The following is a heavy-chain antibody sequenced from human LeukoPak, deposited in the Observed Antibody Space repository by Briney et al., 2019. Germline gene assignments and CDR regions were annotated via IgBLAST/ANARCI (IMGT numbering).Heavy chain of an antibody. J-gene: IGHJ4*02. CDR1: GFTFGSYA. Sequence: GGSLRLSCAASGFTFGSYAMSWVRQAPGKGLEWVSAISGSGGSAYYADSVKGRFTISRDNSKNTLSLQMNGLRAEDTAVYYCAKAAAGSYDILTGYYTRISDHWGQGTLVTVSS. CDR3: AKAAAGSYDILTGYYTRISDH. D-gene: IGHD3-9*01. V-gene: IGHV3-23*01. CDR2: ISGSGGSA.